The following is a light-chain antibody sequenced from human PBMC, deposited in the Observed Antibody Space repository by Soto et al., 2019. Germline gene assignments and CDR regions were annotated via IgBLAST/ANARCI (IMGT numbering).Light chain of an antibody. Sequence: DSQMTQSPSSLSASVGARVTITCRASQTISTYLSWYQQKPGKAPTLLIYAASSLHSRVPARFSGSGSGTSFPLTITSLQPVEFATDYCQQTFSVPFTFGPGPLVYFK. CDR2: AAS. CDR3: QQTFSVPFT. CDR1: QTISTY. V-gene: IGKV1-39*01. J-gene: IGKJ3*01.